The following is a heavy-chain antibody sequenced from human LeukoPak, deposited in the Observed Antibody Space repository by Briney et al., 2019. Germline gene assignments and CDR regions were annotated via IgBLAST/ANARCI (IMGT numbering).Heavy chain of an antibody. CDR3: ARFDILTGYYFDY. D-gene: IGHD3-9*01. CDR2: ISAYNGNT. J-gene: IGHJ4*02. CDR1: GYTFTSYG. Sequence: GASVKVSCKASGYTFTSYGISWVRQAPGQGLEWMGWISAYNGNTNYAQKLQGRVTMTTDTSTSTAYMELSSLRSEDTAMYYCARFDILTGYYFDYWGQGTLVTVSS. V-gene: IGHV1-18*01.